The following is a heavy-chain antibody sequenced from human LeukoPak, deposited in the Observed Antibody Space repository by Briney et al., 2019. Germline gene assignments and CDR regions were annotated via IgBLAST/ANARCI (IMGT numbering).Heavy chain of an antibody. J-gene: IGHJ4*02. CDR3: ARDPGGYSSSWFDY. V-gene: IGHV1-2*02. CDR2: INPNTGDI. CDR1: GYTFTGYY. Sequence: ASVKVPCQASGYTFTGYYMNWVRQAPGQGLEWMGWINPNTGDINYAQKFQGRVTMTRDTSISTAYMELTILRSNDTAVYYCARDPGGYSSSWFDYWGQGTLVTVFS. D-gene: IGHD6-13*01.